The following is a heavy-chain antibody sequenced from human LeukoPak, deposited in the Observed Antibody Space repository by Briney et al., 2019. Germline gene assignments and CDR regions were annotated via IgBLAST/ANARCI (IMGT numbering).Heavy chain of an antibody. V-gene: IGHV1-69*06. D-gene: IGHD6-6*01. Sequence: ASVKVSCKASGGTFSSYAISWVRQAPGQGLEWMGGIIPIFGTANYAQKFQGRVTITADKSTSTAYMELSSLRSEDTAVYYCARSGVEYSSSSPFDYWGQGTLVTVSS. CDR2: IIPIFGTA. J-gene: IGHJ4*02. CDR3: ARSGVEYSSSSPFDY. CDR1: GGTFSSYA.